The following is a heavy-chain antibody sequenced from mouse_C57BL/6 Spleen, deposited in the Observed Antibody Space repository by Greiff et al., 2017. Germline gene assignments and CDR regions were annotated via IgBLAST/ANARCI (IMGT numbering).Heavy chain of an antibody. J-gene: IGHJ2*01. CDR2: IYPGDGDT. CDR3: ARCTTVVPFDY. V-gene: IGHV1-80*01. D-gene: IGHD1-1*01. Sequence: LQQSGASVKISCKASGYAFSSYWMNWVKQRPGKGLEWIGQIYPGDGDTNYNGKFKGKATLTADKSSSTAYMQLSSLTSEDSAVYFCARCTTVVPFDYWGQGTTLTVSS. CDR1: GYAFSSYW.